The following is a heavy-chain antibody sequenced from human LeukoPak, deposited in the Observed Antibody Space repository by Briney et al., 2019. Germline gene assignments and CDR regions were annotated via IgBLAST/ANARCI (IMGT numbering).Heavy chain of an antibody. D-gene: IGHD6-6*01. CDR3: ARDPPGRPYSSSSYG. J-gene: IGHJ4*02. CDR2: INPSSGDT. CDR1: GYIFTGHY. V-gene: IGHV1-2*02. Sequence: GASVKVSCKASGYIFTGHYLHWVRQAPGQGLEWMGWINPSSGDTKSIQKFQGRVTMTRDTSISTAYMELSRLRSDDTAVYYCARDPPGRPYSSSSYGWGQGTLVTVSS.